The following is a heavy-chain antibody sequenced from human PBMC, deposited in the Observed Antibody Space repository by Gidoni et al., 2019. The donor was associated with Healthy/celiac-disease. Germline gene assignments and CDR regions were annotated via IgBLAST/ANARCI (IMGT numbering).Heavy chain of an antibody. V-gene: IGHV4-59*08. J-gene: IGHJ4*02. CDR2: IYDSGST. CDR1: GGSISSYY. Sequence: QVQLQESGPGLVKPSETLSLTCTVSGGSISSYYWSCIRQPPGKGLEWLGFIYDSGSTNYNPSIKSRVTISVDTSKNQCSLKLSSVTAADTAVYYCARLKRGPGIWFGELPIDYWGQGTLVTVSS. D-gene: IGHD3-10*01. CDR3: ARLKRGPGIWFGELPIDY.